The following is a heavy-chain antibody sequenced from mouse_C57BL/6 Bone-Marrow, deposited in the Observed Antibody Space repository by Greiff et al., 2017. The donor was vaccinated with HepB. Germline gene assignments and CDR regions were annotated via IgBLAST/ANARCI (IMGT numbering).Heavy chain of an antibody. CDR2: IWTGGGT. Sequence: VQLQQSGPGLVAPSQSLSITCTVSGFSLTSYAISWVRQPPGKGLEWLGVIWTGGGTNYNSALKTRLSISKDNSKSQVFLKMNSLQTDDTARYYCARNYYGSSPHWYIDVWGTGTTVTVSS. J-gene: IGHJ1*03. CDR3: ARNYYGSSPHWYIDV. CDR1: GFSLTSYA. D-gene: IGHD1-1*01. V-gene: IGHV2-9-1*01.